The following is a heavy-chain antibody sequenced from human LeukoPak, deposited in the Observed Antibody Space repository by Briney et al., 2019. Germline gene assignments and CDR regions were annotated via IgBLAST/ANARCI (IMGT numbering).Heavy chain of an antibody. CDR2: IYSGGST. Sequence: GGSLRLSCAASGFTVSSNYMSWVRQAPGKGLEWDSVIYSGGSTYYADSVKGRFTISTDNSKNTLYLQMNSLRAEDTAVYYCAEVDLTRIAANYFDHWGQGTLVTVSS. CDR3: AEVDLTRIAANYFDH. J-gene: IGHJ4*02. V-gene: IGHV3-53*01. CDR1: GFTVSSNY. D-gene: IGHD6-13*01.